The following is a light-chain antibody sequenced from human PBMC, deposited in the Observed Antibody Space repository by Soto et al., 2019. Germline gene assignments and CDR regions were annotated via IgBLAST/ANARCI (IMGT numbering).Light chain of an antibody. V-gene: IGLV3-21*02. CDR3: QVWDNRNMV. J-gene: IGLJ3*02. CDR2: NDV. CDR1: NIGSRN. Sequence: SYVLTQPPSVSVAPGQTARIPCGGDNIGSRNVHWSQQRPGQAPVLIVFNDVDRPSGIPDRISGSTSGNTATLTIRRVEAGDEADYYGQVWDNRNMVFGGGTQLTVL.